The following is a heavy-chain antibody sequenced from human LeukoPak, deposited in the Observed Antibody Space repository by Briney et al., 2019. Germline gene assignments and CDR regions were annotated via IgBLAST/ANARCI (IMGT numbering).Heavy chain of an antibody. Sequence: GGTLRLSCAASGFTFSSYGMNWVRQAPGKGLEWVSGISGSDGSTYSADSVKGRFTISSDNSKNTLYLQMNSLRAEDTAVYYRARAPHHLAVYHYFDYWGQGTLVTVSS. CDR3: ARAPHHLAVYHYFDY. J-gene: IGHJ4*02. CDR1: GFTFSSYG. V-gene: IGHV3-23*01. D-gene: IGHD1-14*01. CDR2: ISGSDGST.